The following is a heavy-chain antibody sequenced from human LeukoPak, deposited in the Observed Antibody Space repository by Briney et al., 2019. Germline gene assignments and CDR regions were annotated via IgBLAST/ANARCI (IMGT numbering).Heavy chain of an antibody. Sequence: GTSLKLSCKASGFTFTSSAVQWVRQARGQRLEWIGWIVVGSGNTNYAQKFQERVTITRDMSTSTAYMELSSQRSEDTAVYYCAAFPDSGVVVITDGQTSYFFEYWGQGTLVTVSS. V-gene: IGHV1-58*01. J-gene: IGHJ4*02. CDR1: GFTFTSSA. CDR3: AAFPDSGVVVITDGQTSYFFEY. CDR2: IVVGSGNT. D-gene: IGHD3-22*01.